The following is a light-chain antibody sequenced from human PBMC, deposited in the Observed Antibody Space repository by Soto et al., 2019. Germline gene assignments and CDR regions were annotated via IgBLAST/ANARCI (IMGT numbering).Light chain of an antibody. CDR1: TSNIGSNI. J-gene: IGLJ3*02. CDR3: LLSYSGTNWV. V-gene: IGLV1-44*01. CDR2: ADN. Sequence: QSVLSQPPSASGTPGQRVTISCSGRTSNIGSNIVSWYQQLPGTAPKLVIFADNQRPSGVPDRFSGFKSGTSASLAINGLQSEDEADYYCLLSYSGTNWVFGGGTKLTVL.